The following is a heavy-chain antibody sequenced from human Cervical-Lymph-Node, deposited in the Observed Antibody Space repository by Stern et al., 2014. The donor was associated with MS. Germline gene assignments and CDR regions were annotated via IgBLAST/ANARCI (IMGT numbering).Heavy chain of an antibody. Sequence: QVQLQESGPGLVKPSETLSLTCTVSGDSINSGDFHWSWVRQSPGKGLEWIGYIYYSGRNYNNPSLKSRFTMSIDTSTNQFSLNLTSVTAADTALYFCARMKTGLRENRGFDFWGQGTQVTVSS. V-gene: IGHV4-30-4*01. J-gene: IGHJ4*02. D-gene: IGHD4-17*01. CDR2: IYYSGRN. CDR1: GDSINSGDFH. CDR3: ARMKTGLRENRGFDF.